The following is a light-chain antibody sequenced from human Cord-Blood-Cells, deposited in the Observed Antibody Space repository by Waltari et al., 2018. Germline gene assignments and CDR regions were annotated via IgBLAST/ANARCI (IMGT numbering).Light chain of an antibody. V-gene: IGKV3-15*01. CDR3: QQYNNWPLYT. J-gene: IGKJ2*01. Sequence: EIVMTQSPATLSVSPGERATLSCRASQSVSSNLAWYQQKPGQAPRLLIYGESTRATGIPAMFSGSGSGTEFTLTISSLQSEDFAVYYCQQYNNWPLYTFGQGTKLEIK. CDR1: QSVSSN. CDR2: GES.